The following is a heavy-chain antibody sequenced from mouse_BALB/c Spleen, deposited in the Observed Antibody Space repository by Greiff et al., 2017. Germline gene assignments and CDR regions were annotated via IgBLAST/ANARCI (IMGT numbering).Heavy chain of an antibody. CDR3: ARGRTMITTKAMDY. CDR1: GYTFTSYV. D-gene: IGHD2-4*01. V-gene: IGHV1-14*01. Sequence: EVQLQQSGPELVKPGASVKMSCKASGYTFTSYVMHWVKQKPGQGLEWIGYINPYNDGTKYNEKFKGKATLTSDKSSSTAYMELSSLTSEDSAVYYCARGRTMITTKAMDYWGQGTSVTVSS. J-gene: IGHJ4*01. CDR2: INPYNDGT.